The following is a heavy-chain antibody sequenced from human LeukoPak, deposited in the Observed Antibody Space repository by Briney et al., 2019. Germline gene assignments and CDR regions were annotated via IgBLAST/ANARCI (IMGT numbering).Heavy chain of an antibody. CDR1: GGTFGSYA. Sequence: ASVKVSCKASGGTFGSYAISWVRQAPGQGLEWMGGIIPIFGTANYAQKFQGRVTITADESTSTAYMELSSLRSEDTAVYYCARGRYYYDSSGYLVVVGAFDIWGQGTMVTVSS. D-gene: IGHD3-22*01. J-gene: IGHJ3*02. CDR3: ARGRYYYDSSGYLVVVGAFDI. V-gene: IGHV1-69*13. CDR2: IIPIFGTA.